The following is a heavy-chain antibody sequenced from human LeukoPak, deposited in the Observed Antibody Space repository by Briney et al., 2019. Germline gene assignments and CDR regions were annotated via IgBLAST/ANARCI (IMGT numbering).Heavy chain of an antibody. CDR1: GFTFSTYW. D-gene: IGHD6-19*01. J-gene: IGHJ4*02. Sequence: PGGSLRLSCAVSGFTFSTYWMHWVRQVAGKGLVWVSRINTDGSSTSYADSVKGRFTISRDNAKNTLYLQMNSLRAEDTAVYYCARDPSAVAGEYFDYWGQGTLVTVSS. CDR3: ARDPSAVAGEYFDY. V-gene: IGHV3-74*01. CDR2: INTDGSST.